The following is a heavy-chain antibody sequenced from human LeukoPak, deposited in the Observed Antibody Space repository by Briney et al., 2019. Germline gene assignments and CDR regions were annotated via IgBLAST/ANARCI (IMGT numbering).Heavy chain of an antibody. D-gene: IGHD3-10*01. CDR1: GGSISSYY. CDR2: INHSGST. J-gene: IGHJ6*04. V-gene: IGHV4-34*01. CDR3: ARGGSYYGSGSYYNHKRGYGMDV. Sequence: PSETLSLTCTVSGGSISSYYWSWIRQPPGKGLEWIGEINHSGSTNYNPSLKSRVTISVDTSKNQFSLKLSSVTAADTAVYYCARGGSYYGSGSYYNHKRGYGMDVWGKGTTVTVSS.